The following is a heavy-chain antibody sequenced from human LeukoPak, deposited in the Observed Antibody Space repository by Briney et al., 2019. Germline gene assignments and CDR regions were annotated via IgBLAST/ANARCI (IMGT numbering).Heavy chain of an antibody. CDR3: AQALTIFGVVIRDYYYGMDV. J-gene: IGHJ6*02. CDR2: ISSSSSTI. Sequence: GGSLRLSCAASGSTFSSYSMTWVRQAPGKGLEWVSYISSSSSTIYYADSVKGRFTISRDNAKNSLYLQMNSLRAEDTAVYYCAQALTIFGVVIRDYYYGMDVWGQGTTVTVSS. V-gene: IGHV3-48*01. CDR1: GSTFSSYS. D-gene: IGHD3-3*01.